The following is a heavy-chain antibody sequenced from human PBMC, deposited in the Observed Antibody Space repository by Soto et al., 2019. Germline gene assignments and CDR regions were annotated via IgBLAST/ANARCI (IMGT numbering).Heavy chain of an antibody. V-gene: IGHV4-39*01. CDR2: IYYSGST. D-gene: IGHD5-18*01. CDR1: GGSMSSSSYY. CDR3: ARRGYTYGEFDY. J-gene: IGHJ4*02. Sequence: SXTLSLTCTVSGGSMSSSSYYWCWIRQPPGKGLEWIGSIYYSGSTNYNPSLKSRVTISVDTSKNQFSLKLSSVTAADTAVYYCARRGYTYGEFDYWGQGTLVTVSS.